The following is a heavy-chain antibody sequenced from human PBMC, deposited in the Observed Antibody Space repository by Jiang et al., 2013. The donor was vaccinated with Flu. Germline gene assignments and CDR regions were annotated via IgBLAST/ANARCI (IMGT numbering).Heavy chain of an antibody. CDR3: ARDHRVFVGSSPDY. Sequence: GGSLRLSCAVSGFTLDDYGMSWVRQAPGKGLEWVSGISWNGGSTGYADSVRGRFTISRDNAKNSLYLQMNSLRAEDTALYYCARDHRVFVGSSPDYWGQGTLVTVSS. J-gene: IGHJ4*02. D-gene: IGHD6-6*01. V-gene: IGHV3-20*04. CDR2: ISWNGGST. CDR1: GFTLDDYG.